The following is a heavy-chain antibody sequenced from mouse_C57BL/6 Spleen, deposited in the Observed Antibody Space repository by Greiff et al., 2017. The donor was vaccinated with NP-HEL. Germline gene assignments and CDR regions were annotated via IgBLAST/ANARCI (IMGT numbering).Heavy chain of an antibody. D-gene: IGHD2-12*01. CDR2: INPNNGGT. CDR3: ATAGYSPFAY. CDR1: GYTFTDYN. V-gene: IGHV1-22*01. J-gene: IGHJ3*01. Sequence: DVQLQESGPELVKPGASVKMSCKASGYTFTDYNMHWVKQSHGKSLEWIGYINPNNGGTSYNQKFKGKATLTVNKSSSTAYMELRSLTSEDSAVYCCATAGYSPFAYWGQGTLVTVSA.